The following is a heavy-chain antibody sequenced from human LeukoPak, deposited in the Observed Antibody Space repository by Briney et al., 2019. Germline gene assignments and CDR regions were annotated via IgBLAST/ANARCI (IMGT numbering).Heavy chain of an antibody. CDR2: IYYSGST. J-gene: IGHJ4*02. Sequence: RTSETLSLTCTVSGGSISTYYWGWIRQSPGKGLEWIGSIYYSGSTFYNPSLKSRVTISIDTSKNQFSLKVSSVTAADTAVYYCARDEYSYGSRTHPYFFDYWGQGTLVTVSS. CDR3: ARDEYSYGSRTHPYFFDY. D-gene: IGHD5-18*01. V-gene: IGHV4-39*07. CDR1: GGSISTYY.